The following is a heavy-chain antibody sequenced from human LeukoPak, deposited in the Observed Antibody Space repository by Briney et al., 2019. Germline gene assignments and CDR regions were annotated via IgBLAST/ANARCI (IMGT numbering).Heavy chain of an antibody. CDR3: ARQSPVVPAAIHGFDP. CDR2: IYHSGST. CDR1: GYSISSGYY. V-gene: IGHV4-38-2*01. D-gene: IGHD2-2*02. J-gene: IGHJ5*02. Sequence: SETLSLTCAVPGYSISSGYYWGWIRQPPGKGLEWIGSIYHSGSTYYNPSLKSRVTISVDTSKNQFSLKLSSVTAADTAVYDCARQSPVVPAAIHGFDPWGRGTLVTVPS.